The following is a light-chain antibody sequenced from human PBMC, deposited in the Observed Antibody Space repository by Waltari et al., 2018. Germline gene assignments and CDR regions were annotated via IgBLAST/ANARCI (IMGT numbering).Light chain of an antibody. CDR3: SSYATASALMV. J-gene: IGLJ2*01. V-gene: IGLV2-14*03. Sequence: QSALTQPASVSGSLGQSVTISCTGSTTDLGTYEYVSWYQHPPGKAPKLIMFDVTNRPSGISTRFSGSKSGDTASLTISALQAEDEADYHCSSYATASALMVFGGGTRLTVL. CDR2: DVT. CDR1: TTDLGTYEY.